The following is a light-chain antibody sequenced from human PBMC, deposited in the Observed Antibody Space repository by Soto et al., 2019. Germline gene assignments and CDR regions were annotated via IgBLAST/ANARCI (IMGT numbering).Light chain of an antibody. CDR1: QGVSSSY. J-gene: IGKJ2*01. CDR3: QQYGSSPPAT. Sequence: EIVLTQSPGTLSLSPGDRATLSCRASQGVSSSYLAWYQQRPGQAPRLLIYGASSRATGIPDRFSGSGSGTDFTLTIGRLEPEDFAVYFCQQYGSSPPATFGQGTNLEIK. V-gene: IGKV3-20*01. CDR2: GAS.